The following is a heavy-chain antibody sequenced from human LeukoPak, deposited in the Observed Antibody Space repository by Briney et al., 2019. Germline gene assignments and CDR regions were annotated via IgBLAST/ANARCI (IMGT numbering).Heavy chain of an antibody. J-gene: IGHJ4*02. D-gene: IGHD6-19*01. V-gene: IGHV3-21*01. CDR3: ARDSGTSYSSGWYDY. CDR1: GFTFSSYS. Sequence: GGSLRLSCAASGFTFSSYSLNWVRQAPGKGLEWVSSISGSGSYIQYADSVKGRFTISRDNAKNSLYLQMNSLRAEDTAVYYCARDSGTSYSSGWYDYWGQGTLVTVSS. CDR2: ISGSGSYI.